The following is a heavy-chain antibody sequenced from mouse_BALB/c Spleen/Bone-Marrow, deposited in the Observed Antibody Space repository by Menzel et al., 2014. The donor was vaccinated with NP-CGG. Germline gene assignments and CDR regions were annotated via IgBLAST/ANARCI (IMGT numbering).Heavy chain of an antibody. CDR1: GFTFSSYA. Sequence: EVKVEESGGGLVKPGGSLKLSCAASGFTFSSYAMSWVRQSPEKRLEWVAKISSGGSYTYYPDTVTGRFTISRDNAKNTLYLEMSSLRSEDTAMYYCARSPQRDYAMDYWGQGTSVTVSS. J-gene: IGHJ4*01. CDR3: ARSPQRDYAMDY. D-gene: IGHD3-2*02. CDR2: ISSGGSYT. V-gene: IGHV5-9-4*01.